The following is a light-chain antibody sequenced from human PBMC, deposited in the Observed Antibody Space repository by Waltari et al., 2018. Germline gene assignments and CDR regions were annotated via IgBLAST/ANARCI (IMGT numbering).Light chain of an antibody. CDR3: QHYVRLPAT. CDR2: GAS. J-gene: IGKJ1*01. CDR1: QSVSRA. Sequence: EILLTQSPGSLCSYHGERVNLSCRASQSVSRALAWYQQKPGQAPRLLIFGASNRATGIPDRFSGSGSETDFSLTISRLEPEDFAVYYCQHYVRLPATFGRGTKVEIK. V-gene: IGKV3-20*01.